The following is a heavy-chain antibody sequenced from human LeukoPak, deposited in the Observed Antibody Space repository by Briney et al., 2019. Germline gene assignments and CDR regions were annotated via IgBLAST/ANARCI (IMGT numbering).Heavy chain of an antibody. CDR3: ANTGGYSSSWYYFDY. D-gene: IGHD6-13*01. V-gene: IGHV3-23*01. CDR1: GFTVSSNY. Sequence: PGGSLRLSCAASGFTVSSNYMSWVRQAPGKGLEWVSAISGSGGSTYYADSVKGRFTISRDNSKNTLYLQMNSLRAEDTAVYYCANTGGYSSSWYYFDYWGQGTLVTVSS. J-gene: IGHJ4*02. CDR2: ISGSGGST.